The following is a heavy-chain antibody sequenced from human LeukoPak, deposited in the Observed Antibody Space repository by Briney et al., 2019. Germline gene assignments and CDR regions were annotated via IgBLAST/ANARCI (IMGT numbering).Heavy chain of an antibody. CDR2: IYTSGST. Sequence: SETLSLTCTVAGGSISSYYWSWIRQPPGKGPEWIGRIYTSGSTNYNPSLKSRVTMSVDTSKQQFSLTVSSATAADTAVYYCARDTGGRYDFWSGYSDAFDIWGQGTMVTVSS. V-gene: IGHV4-4*07. CDR1: GGSISSYY. J-gene: IGHJ3*02. D-gene: IGHD3-3*01. CDR3: ARDTGGRYDFWSGYSDAFDI.